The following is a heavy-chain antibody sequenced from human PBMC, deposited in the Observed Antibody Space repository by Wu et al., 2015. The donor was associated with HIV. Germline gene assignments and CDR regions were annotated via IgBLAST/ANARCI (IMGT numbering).Heavy chain of an antibody. V-gene: IGHV1-8*01. CDR1: GYTFTSSD. D-gene: IGHD2-15*01. CDR3: ARVTCSGGSCYVFWFDP. Sequence: QVQLVQSGAEVKKPGASVKVSCKASGYTFTSSDINWVRQATGQGLEWMGWMNPDSGNTGYAQKFQGRVTMTRNTSISTAYMELSSLRSEDTAVYYCARVTCSGGSCYVFWFDPWGQGTLVTVSS. J-gene: IGHJ5*02. CDR2: MNPDSGNT.